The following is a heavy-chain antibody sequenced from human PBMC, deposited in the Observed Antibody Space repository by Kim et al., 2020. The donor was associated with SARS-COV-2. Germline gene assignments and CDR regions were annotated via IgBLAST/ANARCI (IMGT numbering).Heavy chain of an antibody. CDR1: GFTFSSYG. J-gene: IGHJ4*02. Sequence: GGSLRLSCAASGFTFSSYGMHWVRQAPGKGLEWVAVISYDGSNKYYADSVKGRFTISRDNSKNTLYLQMNSLRAEDTAVYYCARGRATGDVEEHFDYWGQGTLVTVSS. CDR2: ISYDGSNK. D-gene: IGHD7-27*01. V-gene: IGHV3-30*03. CDR3: ARGRATGDVEEHFDY.